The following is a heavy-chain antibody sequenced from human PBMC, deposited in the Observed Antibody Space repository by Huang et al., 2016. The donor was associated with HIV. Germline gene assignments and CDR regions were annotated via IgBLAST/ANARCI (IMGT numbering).Heavy chain of an antibody. CDR1: GGSFSGHY. J-gene: IGHJ3*02. Sequence: QVQLQQWGAELLKPSETLSLPCAVSGGSFSGHYWTWIRQPPGRGLEWIGEISDSGSTTYNPALKSRVTISGDTSQSQFSLKLNSVTAADTAIYYCARMFKYDSGGYWGNDAFDIWGQGTMVTVSS. CDR2: ISDSGST. V-gene: IGHV4-34*02. CDR3: ARMFKYDSGGYWGNDAFDI. D-gene: IGHD3-22*01.